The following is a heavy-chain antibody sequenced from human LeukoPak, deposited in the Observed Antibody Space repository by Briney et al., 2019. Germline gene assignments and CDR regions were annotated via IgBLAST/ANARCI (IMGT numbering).Heavy chain of an antibody. D-gene: IGHD3-16*01. J-gene: IGHJ6*03. CDR3: ARGGGRFGYYYYYMDV. CDR1: GGSFSGYY. V-gene: IGHV4-34*01. CDR2: INHSGST. Sequence: SETLSLTCAVYGGSFSGYYWSWIRQPPGKGLEWIGEINHSGSTNYNPSLKSRVTISVDTSKNQFSLKLSSVTAADTAVYYCARGGGRFGYYYYYMDVWGKGTTVTVSS.